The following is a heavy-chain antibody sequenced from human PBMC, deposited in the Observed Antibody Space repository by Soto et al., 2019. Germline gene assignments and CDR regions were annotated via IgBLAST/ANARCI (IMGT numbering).Heavy chain of an antibody. J-gene: IGHJ4*02. CDR3: ARGPGGFGDFSLDY. CDR1: GGSISQYY. D-gene: IGHD3-10*01. Sequence: QVQLQESGPGLVKPSETLSLSCGVSGGSISQYYWSWIRQPAGKGLEWIGRIYSGGSTNYNPSLASRVTMSVDTSKNKFALKLSSVTAADTAVYSCARGPGGFGDFSLDYWGQGTLVTVSS. CDR2: IYSGGST. V-gene: IGHV4-4*07.